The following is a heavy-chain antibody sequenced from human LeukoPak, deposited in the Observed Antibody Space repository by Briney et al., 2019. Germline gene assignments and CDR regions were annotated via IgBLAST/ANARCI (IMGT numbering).Heavy chain of an antibody. Sequence: GGSLRLSCAASGFTFSSYGMHWVRQAPGKGLEWVAFIRYDGSNKYYADSVKGRFTISRDNSKNTLYLQMNSLRAEDTAVYYCAKDTAMDSYYFDYWGQGTLVTVSS. V-gene: IGHV3-30*02. D-gene: IGHD5-18*01. CDR3: AKDTAMDSYYFDY. J-gene: IGHJ4*02. CDR1: GFTFSSYG. CDR2: IRYDGSNK.